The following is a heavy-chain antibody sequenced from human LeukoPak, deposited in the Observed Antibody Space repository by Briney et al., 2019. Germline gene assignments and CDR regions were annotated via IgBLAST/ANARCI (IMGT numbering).Heavy chain of an antibody. Sequence: PGGSLRLSCATSGFSFTDYPMNWVRQAPAKGLEWVSNIRTSAEGANYAYYADSVKGRVTISRDDAKNTLYLHMNSLRDDDTAVYYCASDQRYAFDYWGQGILVTVSS. CDR2: IRTSAEGANYA. J-gene: IGHJ4*02. D-gene: IGHD3-9*01. CDR3: ASDQRYAFDY. V-gene: IGHV3-48*02. CDR1: GFSFTDYP.